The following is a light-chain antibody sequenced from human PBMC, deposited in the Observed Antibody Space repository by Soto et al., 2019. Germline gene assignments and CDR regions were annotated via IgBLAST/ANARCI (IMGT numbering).Light chain of an antibody. Sequence: EIVMTQSPATLSVSPGERATLSCRASQSVSSNLAWYQQKPGQAPRLLIYGASTRATGIPARFSGSGSGTEFTITISSLQSQDFAVYYYQQYNNWPLTFGGVTKVEIK. CDR3: QQYNNWPLT. J-gene: IGKJ4*01. CDR2: GAS. CDR1: QSVSSN. V-gene: IGKV3-15*01.